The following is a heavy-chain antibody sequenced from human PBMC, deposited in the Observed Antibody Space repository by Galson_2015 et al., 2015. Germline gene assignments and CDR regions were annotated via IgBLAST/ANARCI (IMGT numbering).Heavy chain of an antibody. D-gene: IGHD2-2*01. Sequence: SVKVSCKASGYTFTSYGISWVRQAPGQGLEWMGWISAYNGNTNYAQKLQGRVTMTTDTSTSTAYMELRSLRSDDTAVYYCARDGSDCSSTSCSVSSMDVWGQGTTVPVSS. CDR2: ISAYNGNT. V-gene: IGHV1-18*01. CDR3: ARDGSDCSSTSCSVSSMDV. CDR1: GYTFTSYG. J-gene: IGHJ6*02.